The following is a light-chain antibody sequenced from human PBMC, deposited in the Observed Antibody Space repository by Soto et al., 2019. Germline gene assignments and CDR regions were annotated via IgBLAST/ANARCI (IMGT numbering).Light chain of an antibody. V-gene: IGKV1-5*01. CDR1: QGISTW. J-gene: IGKJ1*01. CDR2: DAS. CDR3: QQYSSYSRT. Sequence: DIQMTQSPYTLSASVGDRVTITCRASQGISTWLAWYQQKPGKAPKLLIYDASSLESGVPSRFSGSGSGTEFTLTISSLQPDDYATYYCQQYSSYSRTFGQGTKVDIK.